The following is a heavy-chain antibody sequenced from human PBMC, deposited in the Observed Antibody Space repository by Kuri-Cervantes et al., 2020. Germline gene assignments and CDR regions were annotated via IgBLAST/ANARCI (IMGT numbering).Heavy chain of an antibody. D-gene: IGHD3-10*01. CDR3: ARDYNLSRGGTMVPEYYYMDV. V-gene: IGHV1-46*01. CDR1: GYTFTNFL. J-gene: IGHJ6*03. Sequence: ASVKVSCKASGYTFTNFLIHWVRQAPGQGLEWMGLINPNGGTTTYPQKFQGRVTITTDESTSTAYMELSSLRSEDTAVYYCARDYNLSRGGTMVPEYYYMDVWGKGTTVTVSS. CDR2: INPNGGTT.